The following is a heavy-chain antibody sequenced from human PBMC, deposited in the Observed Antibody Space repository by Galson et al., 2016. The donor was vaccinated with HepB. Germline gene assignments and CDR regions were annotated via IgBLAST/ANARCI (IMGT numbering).Heavy chain of an antibody. CDR3: AKGHSQTYYYYYGMDV. CDR2: IHSGGTT. D-gene: IGHD1-26*01. V-gene: IGHV3-53*05. Sequence: SLRLSCAASGFTVSSNYMSWVRQAPGKGLEWVSIIHSGGTTYYADSVKGRFIISRDNSKNTLCLQMNSLRAEDTAVYFCAKGHSQTYYYYYGMDVWGQGTTVTVSS. CDR1: GFTVSSNY. J-gene: IGHJ6*02.